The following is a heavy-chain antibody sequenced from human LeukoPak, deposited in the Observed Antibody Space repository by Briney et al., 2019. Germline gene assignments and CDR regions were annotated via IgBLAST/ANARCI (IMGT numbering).Heavy chain of an antibody. D-gene: IGHD5-24*01. V-gene: IGHV3-48*02. Sequence: GGSLRLSCAASAFTFYTYSMNWVRQPPGKGLEWLSYISSSSSTIYYADSVKGRFTISRDNAKNSLYLQMNSLRDEDTAVYYCARGASRGSDYWGHGTLVTVSS. CDR1: AFTFYTYS. J-gene: IGHJ4*01. CDR2: ISSSSSTI. CDR3: ARGASRGSDY.